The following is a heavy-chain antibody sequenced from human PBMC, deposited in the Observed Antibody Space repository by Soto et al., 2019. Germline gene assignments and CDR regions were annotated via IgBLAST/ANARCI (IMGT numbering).Heavy chain of an antibody. Sequence: EVQVVESGGDLVQPGGSLRLSCVASGFTFSSHWMHWVRQVPGKGLVWVAHITADGSSATYADSVKGRFTISRDNAKNTLYLQVNTLRVEDTAVYYCADLFAGVDIWGQGTMVTVSS. V-gene: IGHV3-74*01. J-gene: IGHJ3*02. CDR2: ITADGSSA. CDR1: GFTFSSHW. CDR3: ADLFAGVDI.